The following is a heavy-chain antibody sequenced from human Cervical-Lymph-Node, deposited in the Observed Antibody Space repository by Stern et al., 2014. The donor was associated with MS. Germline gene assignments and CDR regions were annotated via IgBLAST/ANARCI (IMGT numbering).Heavy chain of an antibody. CDR2: IWYDGSNK. CDR1: GFTFSSYG. J-gene: IGHJ6*02. V-gene: IGHV3-33*01. D-gene: IGHD3-10*01. Sequence: QVQLVESGGGVVQPGRSLRLSCAASGFTFSSYGMHWVRQAPGKGLEWVAVIWYDGSNKYYADSVKGRFTTSRDNSKNTLYLQMNSLRAEDTAVYYCARDPGYGSGIGYYYYGMDVWGQGTTVTVSS. CDR3: ARDPGYGSGIGYYYYGMDV.